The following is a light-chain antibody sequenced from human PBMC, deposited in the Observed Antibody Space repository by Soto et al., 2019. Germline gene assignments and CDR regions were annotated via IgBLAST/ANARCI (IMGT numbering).Light chain of an antibody. Sequence: EIVLTQSPATLSVSPGERATLSCRASQSVSSNLAWYQQKPGQAPRLLIYGASPRATGIPARFSGSGSGTECTHTVSSLQSEDFAVYYCQQYNNWPPLTFGGGTKVDIK. CDR3: QQYNNWPPLT. CDR2: GAS. CDR1: QSVSSN. J-gene: IGKJ4*01. V-gene: IGKV3-15*01.